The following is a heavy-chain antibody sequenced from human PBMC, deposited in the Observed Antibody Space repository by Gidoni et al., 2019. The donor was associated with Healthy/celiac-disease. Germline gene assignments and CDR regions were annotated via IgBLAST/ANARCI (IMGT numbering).Heavy chain of an antibody. J-gene: IGHJ6*02. CDR3: AKDSPLYYYDSSGYPPMDV. V-gene: IGHV3-23*01. CDR2: ISGSGGST. Sequence: VRQAPGKGLEWVSAISGSGGSTYYADSVKGRFTISRDNSKNTLYLQMNSLRAEDTAVYYCAKDSPLYYYDSSGYPPMDVWGQGTTVTVSS. D-gene: IGHD3-22*01.